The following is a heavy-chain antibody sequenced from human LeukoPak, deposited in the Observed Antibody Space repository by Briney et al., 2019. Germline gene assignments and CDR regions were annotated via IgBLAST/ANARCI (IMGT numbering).Heavy chain of an antibody. V-gene: IGHV3-7*01. Sequence: GGSLRLSCAVSGFTFSSYWMSWVRQAPGKGLEGGANINQDGSEKYYVDSLEGRFTISRDNAKNSLFLQMNSLRAEDTAVYYCARDAYSGGSCYAYWGQGTLVIVSS. CDR2: INQDGSEK. CDR1: GFTFSSYW. D-gene: IGHD2-15*01. J-gene: IGHJ4*02. CDR3: ARDAYSGGSCYAY.